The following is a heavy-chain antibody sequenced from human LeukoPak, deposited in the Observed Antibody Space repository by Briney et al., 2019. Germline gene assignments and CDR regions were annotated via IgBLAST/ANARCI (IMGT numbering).Heavy chain of an antibody. CDR3: ARAPTPIIAVAGSFDY. D-gene: IGHD6-19*01. CDR2: TYYRSKWYN. Sequence: SQTLSLTCAISGDSVSNNSAAWNWIRQSPSRGLEWLGRTYYRSKWYNDYAVSVKSRITINPDTSKNQFSLQVNSVTPEDTAVYYCARAPTPIIAVAGSFDYWGQGTLVAVSS. J-gene: IGHJ4*02. CDR1: GDSVSNNSAA. V-gene: IGHV6-1*01.